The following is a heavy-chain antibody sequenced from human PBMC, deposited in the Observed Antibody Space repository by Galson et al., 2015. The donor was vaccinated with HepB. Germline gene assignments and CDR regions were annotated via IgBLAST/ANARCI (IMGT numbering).Heavy chain of an antibody. D-gene: IGHD5-18*01. CDR2: IIPIFGTA. CDR3: ARLDGYSYGGFYNY. V-gene: IGHV1-69*13. CDR1: GGTFSSYA. J-gene: IGHJ4*02. Sequence: SVKVSCKASGGTFSSYAISWVRQAPGQGLEWMGGIIPIFGTANYAQKFQGRVTITADGSTSTAYMELSSLRSEDTAVYYCARLDGYSYGGFYNYWGQGTLVTVSS.